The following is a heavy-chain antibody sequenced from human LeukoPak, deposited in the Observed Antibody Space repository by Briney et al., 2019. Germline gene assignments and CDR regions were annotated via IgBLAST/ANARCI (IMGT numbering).Heavy chain of an antibody. CDR3: ARGHSGYGYYYYYMDV. V-gene: IGHV1-69*13. Sequence: VKVSCKASGGTFSSYAISWVRQAPGQGLEWMGGIIPIFGTANYAQKFQGRVTITTDESTSTAYMELSSLRSEDTAVYYCARGHSGYGYYYYYMDVWSKGTTVTVSS. CDR1: GGTFSSYA. CDR2: IIPIFGTA. D-gene: IGHD5-12*01. J-gene: IGHJ6*03.